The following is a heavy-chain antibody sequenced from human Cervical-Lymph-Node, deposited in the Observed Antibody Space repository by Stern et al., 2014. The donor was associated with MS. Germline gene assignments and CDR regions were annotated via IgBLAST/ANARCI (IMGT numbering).Heavy chain of an antibody. CDR1: GGSISSSGYY. V-gene: IGHV4-61*02. J-gene: IGHJ5*02. CDR3: ATTRWDLFTWNWFDP. D-gene: IGHD1-26*01. CDR2: IHDSGST. Sequence: QVQLVESGPGLVKPSQTLSLTCTVSGGSISSSGYYWSWIRQPADKGLEWIGRIHDSGSTYYNPSLKSRVTISMDPATNHFSLKLPSVTAADTAVYYCATTRWDLFTWNWFDPWGQGTLVTVSS.